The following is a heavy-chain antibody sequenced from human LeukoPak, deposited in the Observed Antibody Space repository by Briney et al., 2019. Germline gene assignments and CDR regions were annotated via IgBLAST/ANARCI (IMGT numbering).Heavy chain of an antibody. J-gene: IGHJ3*02. CDR2: IYPGDSDT. CDR1: GYSFTTYW. Sequence: GESLKISCKASGYSFTTYWIGWVRQMPGKGLEWMGIIYPGDSDTRYSPSFQGQVTISADKSISTAYLQWSSLKASDTAMYYCATPRALSCSSTSCYPYDGFDIWGQGTMVTVSS. D-gene: IGHD2-2*01. CDR3: ATPRALSCSSTSCYPYDGFDI. V-gene: IGHV5-51*01.